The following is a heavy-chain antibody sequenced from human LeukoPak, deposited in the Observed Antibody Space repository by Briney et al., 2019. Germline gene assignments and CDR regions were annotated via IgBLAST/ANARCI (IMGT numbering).Heavy chain of an antibody. J-gene: IGHJ4*02. V-gene: IGHV3-33*01. D-gene: IGHD3-22*01. CDR3: ARDPYYYDSSGYHLDY. Sequence: GGSLRLSCAASGCAFSSYGMHWVRQAPGKGLEWVAVIWYDGSNKYYADSVKGRFTISRDNSKNTLYLQMNSLRAEDTAMYYCARDPYYYDSSGYHLDYWGQGTLVTVSS. CDR2: IWYDGSNK. CDR1: GCAFSSYG.